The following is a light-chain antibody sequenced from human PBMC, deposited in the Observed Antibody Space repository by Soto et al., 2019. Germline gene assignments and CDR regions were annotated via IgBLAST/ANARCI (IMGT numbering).Light chain of an antibody. Sequence: DIQMTQSPSTLSGSVGDRVTITCRASQTISSWLAWYQQKPGKAPKLLIYKASTLKSGVPSRFSGSGSGTEFTLTISSLQPDDFATYYCQQYNSYCTFGQGTKVEIK. J-gene: IGKJ1*01. CDR2: KAS. CDR3: QQYNSYCT. CDR1: QTISSW. V-gene: IGKV1-5*03.